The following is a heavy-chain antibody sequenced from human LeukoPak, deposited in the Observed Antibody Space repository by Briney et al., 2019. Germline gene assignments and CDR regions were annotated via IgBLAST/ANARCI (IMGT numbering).Heavy chain of an antibody. Sequence: GGSLRLSCAASGFTFSSYAMHWVRQAPGKGLEWVAVISYDGSNKYYADSVKGRFTISRDNSKNSLYLQMNSLRAEDTAVYYCAREPAATFDYWGQGTLVTVSS. V-gene: IGHV3-30-3*01. CDR3: AREPAATFDY. D-gene: IGHD2-2*01. CDR2: ISYDGSNK. J-gene: IGHJ4*02. CDR1: GFTFSSYA.